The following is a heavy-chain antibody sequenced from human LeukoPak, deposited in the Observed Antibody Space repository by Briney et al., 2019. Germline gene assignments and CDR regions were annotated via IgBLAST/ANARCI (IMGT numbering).Heavy chain of an antibody. CDR3: AREHKDYDGDGYYYDN. V-gene: IGHV4-4*07. D-gene: IGHD3-22*01. CDR1: GGSISNYY. J-gene: IGHJ4*02. Sequence: ASETLSLTCTVPGGSISNYYWAWIWQPAGQGLEWIGRLYVGRNTDHNPSLKSRVTMSVDSSKNQFSLRLRSVTAADTAVYYCAREHKDYDGDGYYYDNWGQGTLVTVSS. CDR2: LYVGRNT.